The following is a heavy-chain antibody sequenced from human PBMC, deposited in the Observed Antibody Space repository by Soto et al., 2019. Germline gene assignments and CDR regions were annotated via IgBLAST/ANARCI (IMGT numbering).Heavy chain of an antibody. J-gene: IGHJ4*02. Sequence: QVQLQQWGTGLLKPSETLSLTCAVYVGSFSGYYWSWVRQPPGKGLEWIGEIHHSGSTNYNPSLNSRVTLSLDTSKNQFSLKLKSVTAADTAVYYCARKMATSWLWDYWGQGTLVTVSS. CDR3: ARKMATSWLWDY. CDR2: IHHSGST. V-gene: IGHV4-34*01. CDR1: VGSFSGYY. D-gene: IGHD5-12*01.